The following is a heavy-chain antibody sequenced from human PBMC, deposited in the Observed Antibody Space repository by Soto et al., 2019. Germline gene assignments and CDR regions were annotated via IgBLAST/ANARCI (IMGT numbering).Heavy chain of an antibody. CDR1: GFTFSTYG. V-gene: IGHV3-33*01. J-gene: IGHJ6*02. CDR2: IWYDGSNK. CDR3: ARGGGSGSYFVGYYYYTLDV. D-gene: IGHD1-26*01. Sequence: QVQLVESGGGVVQPGRSLRLSCTASGFTFSTYGMHWVRQAPGKGLEWVTVIWYDGSNKYYADSVKGRFTISRDNSKNTLYLQMTSLRADDTAVYYCARGGGSGSYFVGYYYYTLDVWGQGTTVTVSS.